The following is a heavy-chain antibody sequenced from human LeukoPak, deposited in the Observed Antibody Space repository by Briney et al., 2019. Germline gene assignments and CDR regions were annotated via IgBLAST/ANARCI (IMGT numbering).Heavy chain of an antibody. CDR2: IIPIFGIA. CDR3: ARGLRAYCGGDCYSIDY. Sequence: ASVKVSRKASGGTFSSYAISWVRQAPGQGLEWMGRIIPIFGIANYAQKFQGRVTITADKSTSTAYMELSSLRSEDTAVYYCARGLRAYCGGDCYSIDYWGQGTLVTVSS. J-gene: IGHJ4*02. V-gene: IGHV1-69*04. CDR1: GGTFSSYA. D-gene: IGHD2-21*02.